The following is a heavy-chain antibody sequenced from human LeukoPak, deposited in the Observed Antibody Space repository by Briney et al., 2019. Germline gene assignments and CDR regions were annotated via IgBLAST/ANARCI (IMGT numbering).Heavy chain of an antibody. CDR2: ITGSGTST. J-gene: IGHJ4*02. CDR1: RFTFSSYV. CDR3: ANGGGGF. Sequence: PGGSLRLSCAASRFTFSSYVMSWVRQAPGKGLEWVSSITGSGTSTFYADSVRGRFTISRDNSKKTVYLQMNSLRVEDTAVYYCANGGGGFWGQGTLVTVSS. V-gene: IGHV3-23*01. D-gene: IGHD3-16*01.